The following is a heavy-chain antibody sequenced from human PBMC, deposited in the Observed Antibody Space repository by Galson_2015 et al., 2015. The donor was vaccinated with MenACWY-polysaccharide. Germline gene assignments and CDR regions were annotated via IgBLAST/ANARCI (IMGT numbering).Heavy chain of an antibody. CDR2: ISYDGSNK. J-gene: IGHJ6*02. V-gene: IGHV3-30*18. Sequence: SLRLSCAASGFTFSSYGMHWVRPAPGKGLEWVAVISYDGSNKYYADSVKGRFTISRDNSKNTLYLQMNSLRAEDTAVYYCAKDLVIAARPGYYYGMDVWGQGTTVTVSS. D-gene: IGHD6-6*01. CDR3: AKDLVIAARPGYYYGMDV. CDR1: GFTFSSYG.